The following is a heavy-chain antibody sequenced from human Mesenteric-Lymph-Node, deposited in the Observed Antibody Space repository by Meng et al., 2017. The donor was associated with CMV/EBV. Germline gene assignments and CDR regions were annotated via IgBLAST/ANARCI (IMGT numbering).Heavy chain of an antibody. Sequence: GESLKISCAASGFSVSKNYMNWVRQAPGKGLELVSVIYGGTITYYADSVRGRFTISRDNSENILFLQMNSLEDEDTAVYYCAGEPGVPNGMDVWGQGTTVTVSS. CDR3: AGEPGVPNGMDV. CDR2: IYGGTIT. D-gene: IGHD2-2*01. CDR1: GFSVSKNY. V-gene: IGHV3-53*01. J-gene: IGHJ6*02.